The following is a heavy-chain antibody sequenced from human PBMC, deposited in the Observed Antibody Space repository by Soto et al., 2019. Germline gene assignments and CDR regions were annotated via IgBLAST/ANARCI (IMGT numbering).Heavy chain of an antibody. D-gene: IGHD3-3*01. CDR2: INSDGSST. CDR3: AREVGYDVWSGYYYGMDV. J-gene: IGHJ6*02. CDR1: GFTVSSYG. V-gene: IGHV3-74*01. Sequence: PGGSLRLSRAALGFTVSSYGMHWVRQAAGKGLVWVSRINSDGSSTSYADSVKGRFTISRDNAKNTLYLQRNSLRAEDTAVYYCAREVGYDVWSGYYYGMDVWGQGTTVTVSS.